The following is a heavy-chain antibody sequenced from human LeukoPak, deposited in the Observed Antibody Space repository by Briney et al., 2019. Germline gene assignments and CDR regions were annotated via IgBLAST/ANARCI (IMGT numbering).Heavy chain of an antibody. CDR1: GYTFTSYY. CDR3: ARDDDSSGYYYTFDY. CDR2: INPSGGST. V-gene: IGHV1-46*01. J-gene: IGHJ4*02. D-gene: IGHD3-22*01. Sequence: GASVKVSCKASGYTFTSYYMHWVRQAPGQGLEWMGIINPSGGSTSYARKFQGRVTMTRDMSTSTVYMELSSLRSEDTAVYYCARDDDSSGYYYTFDYWGQGTLVTVSS.